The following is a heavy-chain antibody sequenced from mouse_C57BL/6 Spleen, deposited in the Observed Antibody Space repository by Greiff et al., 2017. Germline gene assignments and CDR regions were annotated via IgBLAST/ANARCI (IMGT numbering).Heavy chain of an antibody. Sequence: QVQLKESGAELARPGASVKLSCKASGYTFTSYGISWVKQRTGQGLEWIGEIYPRSGNTYYNEKFKGKATLTADKSSSTAYMELRSLTSEDSAVYFCARSRYYSNSYAMDYWGQGTSVTVSS. CDR1: GYTFTSYG. D-gene: IGHD2-5*01. V-gene: IGHV1-81*01. CDR2: IYPRSGNT. J-gene: IGHJ4*01. CDR3: ARSRYYSNSYAMDY.